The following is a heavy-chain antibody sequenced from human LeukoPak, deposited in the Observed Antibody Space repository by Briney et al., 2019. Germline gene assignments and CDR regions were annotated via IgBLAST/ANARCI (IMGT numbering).Heavy chain of an antibody. Sequence: SETLSLTCAVYGGSFSDYYWSWIRQPPGKGLEWIGEINPSGSSNYNLFLKSRVTVSVDTSKNQFSLKLTSVTAADTAVYYCARGGGYKGNWFDPWAQGTLVTVSS. J-gene: IGHJ5*02. CDR1: GGSFSDYY. CDR2: INPSGSS. D-gene: IGHD5-24*01. CDR3: ARGGGYKGNWFDP. V-gene: IGHV4-34*01.